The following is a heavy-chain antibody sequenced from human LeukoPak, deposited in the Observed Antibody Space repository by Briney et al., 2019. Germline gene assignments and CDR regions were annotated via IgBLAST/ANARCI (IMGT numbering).Heavy chain of an antibody. V-gene: IGHV4-30-4*01. Sequence: PSQTLSLTCTVSGGSISTGDYYWSWIRQPPGKGLEWIGYIFYSGNTYYNPSLKSRVTISVDPSKNQFSLKLSSVTATDTAVYYCARVEAAKVAFDHWGQGTLVTVSS. CDR2: IFYSGNT. CDR3: ARVEAAKVAFDH. CDR1: GGSISTGDYY. D-gene: IGHD5-18*01. J-gene: IGHJ4*02.